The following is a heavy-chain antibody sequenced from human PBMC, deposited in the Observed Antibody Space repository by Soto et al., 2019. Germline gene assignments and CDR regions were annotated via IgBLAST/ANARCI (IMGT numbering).Heavy chain of an antibody. CDR3: ARDNGIQGSFDP. CDR2: ISISSRTI. CDR1: VFTFRSYS. J-gene: IGHJ5*02. D-gene: IGHD1-1*01. Sequence: VGSLRLSCASSVFTFRSYSMNWVRQAPGKGLEWVSYISISSRTIYYADSVKGRFTISRDDAKNSLYLQMNSLRDEDTSVYYCARDNGIQGSFDPWGQGTLVTVSS. V-gene: IGHV3-48*02.